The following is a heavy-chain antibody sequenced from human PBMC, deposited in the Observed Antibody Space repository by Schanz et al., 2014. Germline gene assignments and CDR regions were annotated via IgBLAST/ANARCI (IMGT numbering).Heavy chain of an antibody. CDR3: AKGRFGELSAFDI. J-gene: IGHJ3*02. D-gene: IGHD3-10*01. CDR2: FDAHDGRA. Sequence: EVQLLESGGGLVQPGGSLRLSCEASGFSFGNYGMSWVRQAPGKGLEWVSGFDAHDGRAYYADSAKGRFTISRDNSKSTLYVEMNSLRAEDTAVYYCAKGRFGELSAFDIWGQGTMVTVSS. V-gene: IGHV3-23*01. CDR1: GFSFGNYG.